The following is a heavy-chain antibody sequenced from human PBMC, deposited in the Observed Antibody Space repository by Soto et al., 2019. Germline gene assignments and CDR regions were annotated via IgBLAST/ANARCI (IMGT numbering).Heavy chain of an antibody. V-gene: IGHV1-3*01. CDR1: GYTFTRNA. D-gene: IGHD3-9*01. CDR2: INAGNGDT. J-gene: IGHJ4*02. CDR3: ARSEPGYPRFDY. Sequence: QVQLVQSGAEVKKPGASVKVSCKASGYTFTRNAIHWVRQAPGQRLEWIGRINAGNGDTKYSEKFQGRVTITRDTSASAAYMELSTLGSEDTSIYYCARSEPGYPRFDYWGQGTLVTVSS.